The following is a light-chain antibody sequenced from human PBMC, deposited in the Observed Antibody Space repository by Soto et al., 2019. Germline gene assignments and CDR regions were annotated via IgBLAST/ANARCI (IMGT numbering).Light chain of an antibody. CDR2: EVY. J-gene: IGLJ1*01. CDR3: SSYVGTNSYV. CDR1: SSDVGGYNY. Sequence: QSVLTQPPSASGSPGQSVTISCTGTSSDVGGYNYVSWYQHHPGKAPKLIIYEVYKRPSGVPDRFSGSKSGNTSALTVSGLQAEDEDDYYCSSYVGTNSYVFGAGTKLNVL. V-gene: IGLV2-8*01.